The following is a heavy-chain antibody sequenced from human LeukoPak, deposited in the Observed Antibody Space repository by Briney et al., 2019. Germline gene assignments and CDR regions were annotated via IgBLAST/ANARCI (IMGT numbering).Heavy chain of an antibody. J-gene: IGHJ4*02. CDR2: ISAYNGNT. Sequence: ASVKVSCKASGYTFTSYGISWVRQAPGQGLEWMGWISAYNGNTNYAQKLQGRVTMTRDTSTSTVYMELSSLRSEDTAVYYCARVGAVAKHDYWGQGTLVTVSS. D-gene: IGHD6-19*01. CDR3: ARVGAVAKHDY. V-gene: IGHV1-18*01. CDR1: GYTFTSYG.